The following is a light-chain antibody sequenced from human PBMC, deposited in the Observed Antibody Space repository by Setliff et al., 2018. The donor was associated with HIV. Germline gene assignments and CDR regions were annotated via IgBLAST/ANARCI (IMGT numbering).Light chain of an antibody. CDR1: SSDVGGYNS. CDR2: EVS. Sequence: QSVLTQPASVSGSPGQSITISCTGTSSDVGGYNSVSWYQQHPGKAPKLLIYEVSNRPSGVSNRFSGSKSGNAASLTISGLQAEDEADYYCTSYTSSSTLEVFGGGTK. V-gene: IGLV2-14*01. J-gene: IGLJ2*01. CDR3: TSYTSSSTLEV.